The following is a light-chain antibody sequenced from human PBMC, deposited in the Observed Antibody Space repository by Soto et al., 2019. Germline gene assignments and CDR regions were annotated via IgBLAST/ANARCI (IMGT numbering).Light chain of an antibody. J-gene: IGLJ3*02. CDR1: DSDVGGYNF. CDR3: SSFTTISTWV. V-gene: IGLV2-14*01. Sequence: QSVLTQPASVSGSPGQSITISCTGTDSDVGGYNFVSWYQQHPGKAPKLMIYGVTNRPSGVSNRFSGSKSGNTASLTISGLQAEDDANYYCSSFTTISTWVFGGGTKLTVL. CDR2: GVT.